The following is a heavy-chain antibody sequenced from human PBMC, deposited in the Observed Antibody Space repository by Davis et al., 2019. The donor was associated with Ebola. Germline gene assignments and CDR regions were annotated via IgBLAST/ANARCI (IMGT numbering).Heavy chain of an antibody. CDR3: ARVVLAEGDT. J-gene: IGHJ5*02. CDR2: ISGSGGST. Sequence: GGSLRLSCAASGFTFSSYAMSWVRQAPGKGLEWVSAISGSGGSTYYADSVKGRFTISRDNAKNSLYLQMNGLRAEDTAVYYCARVVLAEGDTWGQGALVSVSS. CDR1: GFTFSSYA. D-gene: IGHD2-15*01. V-gene: IGHV3-23*01.